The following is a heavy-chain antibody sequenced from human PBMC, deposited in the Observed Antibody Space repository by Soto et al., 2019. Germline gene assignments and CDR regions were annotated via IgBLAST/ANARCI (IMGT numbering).Heavy chain of an antibody. CDR3: ARVTVIVVAYGYYGMDV. D-gene: IGHD3-22*01. CDR2: ISSSSSTT. Sequence: GVSLRLSCAASGFTFGSYGINWVRQAPGKGLEWVSYISSSSSTTYYADSVKGRFTISRDNAKNSLYLQMNSLRAEDTAVYYCARVTVIVVAYGYYGMDVWGQGTTVTVSS. V-gene: IGHV3-48*01. CDR1: GFTFGSYG. J-gene: IGHJ6*02.